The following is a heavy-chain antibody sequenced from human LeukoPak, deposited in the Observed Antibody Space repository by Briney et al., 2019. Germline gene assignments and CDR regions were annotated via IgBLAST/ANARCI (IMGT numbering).Heavy chain of an antibody. CDR2: ISHSGDSA. J-gene: IGHJ4*02. Sequence: PGGSLRLSCAASGFTFSSYAMSWVRQAPGKGLEWVSSISHSGDSAYYADSVKGRCTISRDNSKNTLYLQMNSLRAADTAVYWCASNWNLDSWGQGTLVTVSS. V-gene: IGHV3-23*01. D-gene: IGHD3-3*01. CDR3: ASNWNLDS. CDR1: GFTFSSYA.